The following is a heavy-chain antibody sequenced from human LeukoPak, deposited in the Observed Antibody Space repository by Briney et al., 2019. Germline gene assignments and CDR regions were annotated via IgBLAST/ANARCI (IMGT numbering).Heavy chain of an antibody. Sequence: GESLRISCKDSGHSFTSYWISWVRQMPGKGLEWMGRIDPSDSYANYSPSFQGHVTISVDKSISTVYLQWTSLKSSDSAMYYCARRGYYYYGMDVWGQGTTVTVSS. V-gene: IGHV5-10-1*01. CDR1: GHSFTSYW. CDR3: ARRGYYYYGMDV. CDR2: IDPSDSYA. D-gene: IGHD3-10*01. J-gene: IGHJ6*02.